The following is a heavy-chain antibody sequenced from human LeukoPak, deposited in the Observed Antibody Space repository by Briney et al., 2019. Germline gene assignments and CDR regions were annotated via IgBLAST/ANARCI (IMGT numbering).Heavy chain of an antibody. D-gene: IGHD3-16*01. J-gene: IGHJ4*02. V-gene: IGHV1-2*02. CDR3: TTSPGDPFDY. CDR1: GYTFTGFH. Sequence: ASVKVSCKASGYTFTGFHIHWVRQAPGQGLEYMGWINPNSGDTNYAQKIQGRVTMTRDTSISTAYMELSSLRFDDTAVYYCTTSPGDPFDYWGQGTLVTVSS. CDR2: INPNSGDT.